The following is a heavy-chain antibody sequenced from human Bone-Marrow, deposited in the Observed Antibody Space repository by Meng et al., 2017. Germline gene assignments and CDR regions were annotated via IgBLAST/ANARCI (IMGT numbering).Heavy chain of an antibody. V-gene: IGHV4-39*07. Sequence: SETLSPTCTVSGGSISSSSYYWGWIRQPPGKGLEWIGSIYYSGSTYYNPSLKSRVTISVDTSKNQFSLKLSSVTAADKAVYYCAGLTYGMDVWGQGTTVTVSS. CDR2: IYYSGST. J-gene: IGHJ6*02. CDR3: AGLTYGMDV. CDR1: GGSISSSSYY.